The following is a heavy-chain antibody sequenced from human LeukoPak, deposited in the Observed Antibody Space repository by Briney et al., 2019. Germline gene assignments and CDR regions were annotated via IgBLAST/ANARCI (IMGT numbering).Heavy chain of an antibody. CDR1: GYTFTGYY. J-gene: IGHJ4*02. D-gene: IGHD1-20*01. V-gene: IGHV1-2*06. Sequence: ASVKVSCKASGYTFTGYYMHWVRQAPGQGLERMGRINPNSGGTNYAQKFQGRVTMTRDTSISTAYMELSRLRSDDTAVYYCAVTWPITGTDYWGQGTLVTVSS. CDR3: AVTWPITGTDY. CDR2: INPNSGGT.